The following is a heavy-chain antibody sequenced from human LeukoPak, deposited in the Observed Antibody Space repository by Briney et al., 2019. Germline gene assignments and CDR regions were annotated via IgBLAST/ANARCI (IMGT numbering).Heavy chain of an antibody. D-gene: IGHD3-9*01. J-gene: IGHJ4*02. CDR3: ARGRVVKNANVILTGH. CDR1: GYTYTGYY. CDR2: INPNGCYN. Sequence: GTAVKVSCQASGYTYTGYYMHWVRQAPARGLEWMGWINPNGCYNNYPQRFQGRVTMTTDTSITTAYMELSGLRSDDTALYYCARGRVVKNANVILTGHWGQGTLVTVSS. V-gene: IGHV1-2*02.